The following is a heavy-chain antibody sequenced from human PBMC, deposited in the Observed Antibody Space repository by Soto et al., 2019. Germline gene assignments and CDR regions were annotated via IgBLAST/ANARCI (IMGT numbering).Heavy chain of an antibody. J-gene: IGHJ6*04. CDR3: ARDMEYGEDGRDG. Sequence: PGGSLRLSCAASGFAISTSWMSWVRQAPGRGLEWVANIKQDGSDKSYVDSVKGRFTISRDNSKNTLYLQMNSLRAEDTAVYYCARDMEYGEDGRDGWGKGTTV. D-gene: IGHD1-1*01. CDR1: GFAISTSW. V-gene: IGHV3-7*03. CDR2: IKQDGSDK.